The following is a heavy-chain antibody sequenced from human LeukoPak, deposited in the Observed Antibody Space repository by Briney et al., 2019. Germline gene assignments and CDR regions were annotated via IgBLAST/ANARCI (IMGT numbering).Heavy chain of an antibody. J-gene: IGHJ4*02. D-gene: IGHD1-26*01. CDR3: ATDRNSGKYYDY. CDR1: GFTFSNYW. CDR2: IYTDGSST. V-gene: IGHV3-74*01. Sequence: GGSLRLSCAASGFTFSNYWMHWVRQAPGKGLVWVSRIYTDGSSTNYADSVKGRFTISRDNAKNTLYLQMDSLRAEDTAVYYCATDRNSGKYYDYWGQGTLVTVSS.